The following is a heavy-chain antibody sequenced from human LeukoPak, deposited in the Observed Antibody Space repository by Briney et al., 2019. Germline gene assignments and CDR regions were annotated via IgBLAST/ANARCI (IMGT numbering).Heavy chain of an antibody. V-gene: IGHV4-38-2*01. CDR2: IYDSGSI. Sequence: KSSETLSLTCAVSGYSISSGYYWGWIRQPPGKGLKWIGSIYDSGSIYYNPSLKSRVTISVDTSKNQFSLKLSSVTAADTAVYYCARQKKEGSSSWYAPLHYYYMDAWGKGTTVTVS. CDR1: GYSISSGYY. J-gene: IGHJ6*03. D-gene: IGHD6-13*01. CDR3: ARQKKEGSSSWYAPLHYYYMDA.